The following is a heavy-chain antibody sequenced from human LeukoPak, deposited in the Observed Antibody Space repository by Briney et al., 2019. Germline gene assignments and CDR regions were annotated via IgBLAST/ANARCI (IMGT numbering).Heavy chain of an antibody. CDR2: IIPIFGTA. CDR1: GGTFSSYA. J-gene: IGHJ4*02. Sequence: SVKVSCKDSGGTFSSYAISWVRQAPGPGLEWMGGIIPIFGTANYAQKFQGRVTITTDESTSTAYMELSSLRSEDTAVYYCARDLSGDYFDYWSQGTLVTVSS. CDR3: ARDLSGDYFDY. V-gene: IGHV1-69*05. D-gene: IGHD4-17*01.